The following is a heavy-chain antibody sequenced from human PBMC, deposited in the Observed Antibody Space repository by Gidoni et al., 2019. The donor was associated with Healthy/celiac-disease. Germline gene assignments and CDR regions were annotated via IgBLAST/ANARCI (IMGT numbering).Heavy chain of an antibody. CDR2: ISGSGGST. CDR1: GFTFSSGA. Sequence: WEGSGFTFSSGAMSWVRQAPGKGLEWVSAISGSGGSTYYADSVKGRFTISSDNSKNTLYLQMNSLRAEDTAVYYCAKGSRITIFGVVIIDAFDLWGQGTLVTVSS. V-gene: IGHV3-23*01. J-gene: IGHJ3*01. CDR3: AKGSRITIFGVVIIDAFDL. D-gene: IGHD3-3*01.